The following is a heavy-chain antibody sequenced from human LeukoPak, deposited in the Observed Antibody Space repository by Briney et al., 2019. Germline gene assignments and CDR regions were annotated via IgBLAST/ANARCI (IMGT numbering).Heavy chain of an antibody. CDR3: ARHRPQKVVVSDYFDY. J-gene: IGHJ4*02. Sequence: SSETLSLTCTVSGGSISSYYWSWIRQPAGKGLEWIGRIYTSGSTNYNPSLKSRVTMSVDTSKNQFSLKLSSVTVADTAVYYCARHRPQKVVVSDYFDYWGQGTLVTVSS. D-gene: IGHD2-15*01. CDR1: GGSISSYY. V-gene: IGHV4-4*07. CDR2: IYTSGST.